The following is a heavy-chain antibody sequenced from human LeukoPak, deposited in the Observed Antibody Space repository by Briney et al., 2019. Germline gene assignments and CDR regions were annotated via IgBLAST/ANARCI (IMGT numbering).Heavy chain of an antibody. CDR1: GYSFSTYW. CDR2: IFPGDSET. Sequence: EEPLKISCKGSGYSFSTYWIGWVRQMPGKGLEWMGMIFPGDSETRYSPSFQGHVTISADKSIGTTYLQWSSLKASDTAMYYCARHLGSGSYSVYSDYWGQGTLVTVSS. V-gene: IGHV5-51*01. J-gene: IGHJ4*02. CDR3: ARHLGSGSYSVYSDY. D-gene: IGHD1-26*01.